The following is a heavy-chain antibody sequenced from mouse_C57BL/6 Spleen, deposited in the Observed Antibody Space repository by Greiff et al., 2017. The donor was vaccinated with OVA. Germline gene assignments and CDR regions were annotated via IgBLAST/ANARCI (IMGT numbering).Heavy chain of an antibody. V-gene: IGHV1-26*01. CDR1: GYTFTDYY. Sequence: VQLQQSGPELVKPGASVKISCKASGYTFTDYYMNWVKQSHGKSLEWIGDINPNNGGTSYNQKFKGKATLTVDKSSSTAYMELRSLTSEDSAVYYCARPLRTTVVAKWYFDVWGTGTTVTVSS. J-gene: IGHJ1*03. CDR2: INPNNGGT. CDR3: ARPLRTTVVAKWYFDV. D-gene: IGHD1-1*01.